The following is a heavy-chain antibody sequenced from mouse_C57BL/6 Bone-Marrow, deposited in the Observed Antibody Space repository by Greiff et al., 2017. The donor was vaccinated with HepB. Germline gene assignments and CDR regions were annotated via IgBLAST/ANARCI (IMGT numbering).Heavy chain of an antibody. Sequence: QVQLQQSGAELVRPGASVKLSCKASGYTFTDYYINWVKQRPGQGLEWIARIYPGSGNTYYNEKFKGKATLTAEESSSTAYMQLSSLTSEDSAVYFCARWRYYGFDYWGQGTTLTVSS. J-gene: IGHJ2*01. V-gene: IGHV1-76*01. CDR2: IYPGSGNT. CDR3: ARWRYYGFDY. D-gene: IGHD1-1*01. CDR1: GYTFTDYY.